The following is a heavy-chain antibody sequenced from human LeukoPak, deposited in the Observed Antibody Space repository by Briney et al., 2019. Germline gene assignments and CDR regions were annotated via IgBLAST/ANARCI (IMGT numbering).Heavy chain of an antibody. V-gene: IGHV3-66*02. J-gene: IGHJ4*02. D-gene: IGHD3-16*01. Sequence: QSGGSLRLSCAVSGFTVSSNYFSWVRQAPGKGLEWVSVIYTEGTTYYADSVKCRFIISRDNSKNTVYLQMNSLSVEVTAVYYWASEGDWGEGSLVTVSS. CDR1: GFTVSSNY. CDR3: ASEGD. CDR2: IYTEGTT.